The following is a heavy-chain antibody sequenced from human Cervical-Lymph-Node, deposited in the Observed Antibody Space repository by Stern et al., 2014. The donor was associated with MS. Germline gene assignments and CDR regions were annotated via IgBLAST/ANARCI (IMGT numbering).Heavy chain of an antibody. D-gene: IGHD2-15*01. Sequence: VQLVESGGEVKKPGASGMVSCKASGYTFTTYAISWVRQAPGQGLEWMAWINPYNRHTNYAQKLQGRVTVTTDTSTSTAHMELRSLRSDDTAVYYCARGYCSGGSCSPPFGYSGQGTLVTVSS. CDR1: GYTFTTYA. CDR2: INPYNRHT. V-gene: IGHV1-18*01. CDR3: ARGYCSGGSCSPPFGY. J-gene: IGHJ4*02.